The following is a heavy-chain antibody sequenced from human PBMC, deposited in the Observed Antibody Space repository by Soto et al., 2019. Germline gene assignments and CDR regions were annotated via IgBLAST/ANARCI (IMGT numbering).Heavy chain of an antibody. CDR1: GGTFSSYA. CDR3: VLFRVERSGHRLGWFDP. CDR2: IIPIFGTA. D-gene: IGHD3-10*01. Sequence: QVQLVQSGAEVKKPGSSVKVSCKASGGTFSSYAISWLRQAPGQGLEWRGGIIPIFGTANYAQTFQGRVTMTADEPPSTAYMELSSLGSEDTAVYYCVLFRVERSGHRLGWFDPWGRGPLDTVSS. J-gene: IGHJ5*02. V-gene: IGHV1-69*01.